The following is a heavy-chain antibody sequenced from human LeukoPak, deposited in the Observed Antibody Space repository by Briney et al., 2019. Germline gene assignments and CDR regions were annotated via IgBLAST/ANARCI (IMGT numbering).Heavy chain of an antibody. V-gene: IGHV3-11*01. D-gene: IGHD5-24*01. CDR1: GFTFSDYY. CDR3: AKKVEMATIEY. J-gene: IGHJ4*02. CDR2: ISSSGSTI. Sequence: GGSLRLSCAASGFTFSDYYMSWIRQAPGKGLEWVSYISSSGSTIYYADSVKGRFTISRDNAKNSLYLQMNSLRAEDTAVYYCAKKVEMATIEYWGQGTLVTVSS.